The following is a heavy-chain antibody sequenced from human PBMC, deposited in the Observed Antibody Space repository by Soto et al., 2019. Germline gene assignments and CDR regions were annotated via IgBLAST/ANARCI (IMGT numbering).Heavy chain of an antibody. J-gene: IGHJ3*02. CDR2: IRTAAYGGTT. Sequence: EVRLVESGGGLVQPGRSLRLSCTASGFTLSDYPMSWFRQAPGKGLEWVAYIRTAAYGGTTEYTASVKDRFTISRDDSEGIAFLQMNSLKTEDTAMYYCARAVRLSGDSFDIWGQGTLVTVSS. V-gene: IGHV3-49*01. CDR3: ARAVRLSGDSFDI. D-gene: IGHD1-1*01. CDR1: GFTLSDYP.